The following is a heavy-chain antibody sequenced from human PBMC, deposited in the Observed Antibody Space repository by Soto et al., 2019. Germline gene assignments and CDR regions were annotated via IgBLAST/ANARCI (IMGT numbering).Heavy chain of an antibody. Sequence: ASVKVSCKASGYTFTGYYMHWVRQAPGQGLEWMGWINPNSGGTNYAQKFQGWVTMTRDTSISTAYMELSRLRSDDTAVYYCARDLGSKYYDFLSGYPQGNYYYMDVWGKGTTVTVSS. D-gene: IGHD3-3*01. V-gene: IGHV1-2*04. CDR3: ARDLGSKYYDFLSGYPQGNYYYMDV. CDR2: INPNSGGT. J-gene: IGHJ6*03. CDR1: GYTFTGYY.